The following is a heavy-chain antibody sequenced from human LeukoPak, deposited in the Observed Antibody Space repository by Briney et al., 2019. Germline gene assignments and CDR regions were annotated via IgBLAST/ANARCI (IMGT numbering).Heavy chain of an antibody. Sequence: GASVKVSCKASGYVSYDCYLHWVRQAPGQGLEWVGIINLKGSATNLAPKFQGRITLAWDLSTSTVYMGMSSLRSDDSAIYYCATTPPNNGMDVWGQGTTVSVSS. CDR3: ATTPPNNGMDV. CDR2: INLKGSAT. J-gene: IGHJ6*02. CDR1: GYVSYDCY. V-gene: IGHV1-46*02. D-gene: IGHD2-8*01.